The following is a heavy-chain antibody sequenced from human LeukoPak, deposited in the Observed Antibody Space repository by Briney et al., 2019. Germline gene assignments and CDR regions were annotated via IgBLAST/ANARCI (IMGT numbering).Heavy chain of an antibody. CDR2: INPNSGGT. CDR1: GYTFTGYY. V-gene: IGHV1-2*02. Sequence: ASVKVSCKASGYTFTGYYMHWVRPAPGQGLEWMGWINPNSGGTNYAQKFQGRVTMTRDTSISTAYMELSRLRSDDTAVYYCARGPVVPAADSRMDVWGQGTTVTVSS. J-gene: IGHJ6*02. D-gene: IGHD2-2*01. CDR3: ARGPVVPAADSRMDV.